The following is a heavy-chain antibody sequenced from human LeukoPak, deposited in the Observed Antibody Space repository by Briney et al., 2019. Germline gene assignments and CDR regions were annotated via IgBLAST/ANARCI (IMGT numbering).Heavy chain of an antibody. CDR2: MKRDGSEV. V-gene: IGHV3-7*01. D-gene: IGHD2-2*02. Sequence: GGSMRLSCAASGFTFSTYWMTWVRQAPGKGLEWVANMKRDGSEVYYANSVKGYFTISRDNAKNSLYLQMNSLRAEDTAVYYCARYTEYYFDYWGQGTLVTVSS. J-gene: IGHJ4*02. CDR1: GFTFSTYW. CDR3: ARYTEYYFDY.